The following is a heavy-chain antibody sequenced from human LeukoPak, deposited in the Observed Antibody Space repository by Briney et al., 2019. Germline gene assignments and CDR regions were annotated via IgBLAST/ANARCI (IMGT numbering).Heavy chain of an antibody. Sequence: TSETLSLTCTVSGGSISSYYSSWILQPPGKGREWIGYIYYTGSTNYNPSLKSRVTMSVDTSKNQFSLKLSSVTAADTAVYYCAGSSGWLLRYWGQGTLVTVSS. CDR2: IYYTGST. CDR3: AGSSGWLLRY. J-gene: IGHJ4*02. CDR1: GGSISSYY. D-gene: IGHD6-19*01. V-gene: IGHV4-59*01.